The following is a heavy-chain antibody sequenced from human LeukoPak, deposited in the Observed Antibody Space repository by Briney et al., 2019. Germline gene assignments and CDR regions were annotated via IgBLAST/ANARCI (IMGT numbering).Heavy chain of an antibody. CDR2: ISAYNGNT. V-gene: IGHV1-18*01. CDR3: ARDDVPYCGGDCHIDY. Sequence: ASVKVSCKASGYTFTNYGITWVRQAPGQGLEWMGWISAYNGNTNYAQKLQGRVTMTTDTSTSTAYMELRSLRSDDTAVYYCARDDVPYCGGDCHIDYWGQGTLVTVSS. J-gene: IGHJ4*02. CDR1: GYTFTNYG. D-gene: IGHD2-21*02.